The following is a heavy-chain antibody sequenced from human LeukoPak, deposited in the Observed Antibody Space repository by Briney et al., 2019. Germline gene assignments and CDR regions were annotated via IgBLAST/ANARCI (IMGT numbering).Heavy chain of an antibody. J-gene: IGHJ4*02. V-gene: IGHV3-7*01. CDR2: IKQDGSEK. CDR1: GFTFSSSW. D-gene: IGHD2-15*01. Sequence: GVSLRLSCAASGFTFSSSWTSWVRQAPGMGLEWVANIKQDGSEKYYVDSVKGRFTISRDNAKNSLYLQMNSLRAEDTAVYYCAIGDYFDYWGQGTLVTVSS. CDR3: AIGDYFDY.